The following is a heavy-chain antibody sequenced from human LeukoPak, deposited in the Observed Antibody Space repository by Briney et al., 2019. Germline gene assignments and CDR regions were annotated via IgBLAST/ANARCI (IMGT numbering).Heavy chain of an antibody. CDR3: ARDMDTPMPNDY. Sequence: PGGSLRLSCAASGFTFSNYAMSWVRQAPGKGPEWVSAVTGSGGDAFYVDSVKGRFTISRDNSKNTLFLQMNSLRAEDTAVYYCARDMDTPMPNDYWGQGTLVTVSS. V-gene: IGHV3-23*01. CDR2: VTGSGGDA. J-gene: IGHJ4*02. CDR1: GFTFSNYA. D-gene: IGHD5-18*01.